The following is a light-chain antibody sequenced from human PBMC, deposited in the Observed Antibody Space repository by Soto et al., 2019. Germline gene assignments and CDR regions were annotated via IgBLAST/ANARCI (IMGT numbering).Light chain of an antibody. CDR3: SSYTSSSKVV. J-gene: IGLJ2*01. Sequence: QSALTQPASVSGSPGQSITISCTGTSSDVGGYNYVCWYQQQPGKATKLMNYDDSNRPSGVSIRFSGSKSGTTASLTIPGLQAEDDDDYYCSSYTSSSKVVFGGGTKLTVL. CDR2: DDS. V-gene: IGLV2-14*01. CDR1: SSDVGGYNY.